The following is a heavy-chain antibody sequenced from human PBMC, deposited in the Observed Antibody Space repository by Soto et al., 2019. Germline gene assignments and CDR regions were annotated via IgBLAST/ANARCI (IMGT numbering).Heavy chain of an antibody. J-gene: IGHJ5*02. Sequence: EVQLLESGGGLVQPGGSLRLSCAASGFTFSSYAMSWVRQAPGKGLEWVSVISASGGNTNYADSVKGRFTISRDNSKNTLSLQMDSLRAEDTALYYCAKGPTTVTTRWFDPWGQGTLVTVSS. CDR2: ISASGGNT. CDR3: AKGPTTVTTRWFDP. V-gene: IGHV3-23*01. CDR1: GFTFSSYA. D-gene: IGHD4-17*01.